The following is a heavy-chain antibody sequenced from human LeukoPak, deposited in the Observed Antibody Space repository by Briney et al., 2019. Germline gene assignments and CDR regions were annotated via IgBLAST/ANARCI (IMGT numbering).Heavy chain of an antibody. V-gene: IGHV3-74*01. CDR1: GFSLSDYW. D-gene: IGHD2-15*01. CDR2: ISPDGRNI. CDR3: VRDGRGRTPYDC. Sequence: GGSLRLSCAASGFSLSDYWMNWVRQVPGKGPVWVSRISPDGRNIAYADSVKGRFTISRDSAKNTLYLQMNSLRVEDTAIYYCVRDGRGRTPYDCWGQGTLVTVSS. J-gene: IGHJ4*02.